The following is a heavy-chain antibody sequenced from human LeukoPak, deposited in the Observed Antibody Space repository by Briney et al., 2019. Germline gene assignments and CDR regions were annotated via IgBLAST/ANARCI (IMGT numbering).Heavy chain of an antibody. CDR2: ISAYNGNT. J-gene: IGHJ4*02. V-gene: IGHV1-18*01. Sequence: ASVKVSCKASGYTFTSYGISWVRQAPGQGLEWMGWISAYNGNTNYAQKPQGRVTMTTDTSTSTAYMELRSLRSDDTAVYYCARVGDILTGYYLAQKLDYWGQGTLVTVSS. CDR1: GYTFTSYG. CDR3: ARVGDILTGYYLAQKLDY. D-gene: IGHD3-9*01.